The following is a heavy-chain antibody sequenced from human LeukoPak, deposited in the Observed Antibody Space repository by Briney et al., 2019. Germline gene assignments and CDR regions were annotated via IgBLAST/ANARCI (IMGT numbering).Heavy chain of an antibody. D-gene: IGHD5-12*01. CDR3: ARDSSRGYAADY. CDR1: GFAFSIYH. Sequence: PGGSLRFSCAASGFAFSIYHMNWVRQAPGKGLEWVSYISAGNRAIYYADSVKGRFTISRDDAKNSVYLQMNSLRAEDTAVYYCARDSSRGYAADYWGQGTLVTVSS. CDR2: ISAGNRAI. V-gene: IGHV3-48*04. J-gene: IGHJ4*02.